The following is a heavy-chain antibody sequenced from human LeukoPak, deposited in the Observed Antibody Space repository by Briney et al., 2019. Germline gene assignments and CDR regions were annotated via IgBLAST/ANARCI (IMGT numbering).Heavy chain of an antibody. CDR2: IYYSGST. CDR3: ARDYTGDHYYYYMDV. D-gene: IGHD7-27*01. V-gene: IGHV4-59*12. J-gene: IGHJ6*03. CDR1: GDSISTYY. Sequence: SETLSLTCTVSGDSISTYYWSWIRQPPGKGLEWIGYIYYSGSTTYNPSLKSRVTISVDTSKNQFSLKLSSVTAADTAVYYCARDYTGDHYYYYMDVWGKGTTVTVSS.